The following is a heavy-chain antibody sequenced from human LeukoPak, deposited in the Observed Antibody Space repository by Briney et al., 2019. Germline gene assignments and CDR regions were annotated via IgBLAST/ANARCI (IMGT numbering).Heavy chain of an antibody. V-gene: IGHV3-53*01. CDR3: ARATLDN. CDR1: GFSGSCKY. CDR2: IYSGGST. J-gene: IGHJ4*02. Sequence: GSLRLSCAASGFSGSCKYLSWVRPAPGRGLEWVSVIYSGGSTKYADSVKARFTISRDNSKNTVYLQMNSLRAEDTAVYYCARATLDNWGQGTLVTVSS.